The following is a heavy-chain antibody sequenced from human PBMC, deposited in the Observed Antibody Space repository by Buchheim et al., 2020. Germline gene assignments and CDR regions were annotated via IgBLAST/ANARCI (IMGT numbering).Heavy chain of an antibody. Sequence: QVQLVESGGGVVQPGRSLRLSCAASGFTFSSYGMHWVRQAPGKGLEWVAVISYDGSNKYYADSVKGRFTISRDNSKNTLYLQMNSLRAEGTAVYYCAKGYYDSSHYYYNWFGMDVWGQGTT. V-gene: IGHV3-30*18. CDR3: AKGYYDSSHYYYNWFGMDV. CDR1: GFTFSSYG. J-gene: IGHJ6*02. D-gene: IGHD3-22*01. CDR2: ISYDGSNK.